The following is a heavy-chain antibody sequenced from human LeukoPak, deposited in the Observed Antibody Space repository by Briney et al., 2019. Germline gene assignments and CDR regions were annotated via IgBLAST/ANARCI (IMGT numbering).Heavy chain of an antibody. CDR2: INSDGSST. D-gene: IGHD6-13*01. V-gene: IGHV3-74*01. Sequence: GGSLRLSCAASGFTFSSYWMHLVRQAPGKGLVWVSRINSDGSSTSYADSVKGRFTISRDNAKNTLYLQMNSLRAEDTAVYYCARALYSSSWYEDYWGQGTLVTVSS. CDR1: GFTFSSYW. J-gene: IGHJ4*02. CDR3: ARALYSSSWYEDY.